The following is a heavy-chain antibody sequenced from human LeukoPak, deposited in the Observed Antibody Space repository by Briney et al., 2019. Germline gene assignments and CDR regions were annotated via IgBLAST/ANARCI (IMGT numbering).Heavy chain of an antibody. CDR1: GFTFSNYN. V-gene: IGHV3-21*01. Sequence: KSGGSLRLSCAASGFTFSNYNMNWVRQAPGKAMEWVSSITRSGTYIFYADSVKGRFTISRDNSKNTLYLQMNSLRAEDTAVYYCAKVFRGSYYLGAFDIWGQGTMVTVSS. J-gene: IGHJ3*02. CDR2: ITRSGTYI. D-gene: IGHD1-26*01. CDR3: AKVFRGSYYLGAFDI.